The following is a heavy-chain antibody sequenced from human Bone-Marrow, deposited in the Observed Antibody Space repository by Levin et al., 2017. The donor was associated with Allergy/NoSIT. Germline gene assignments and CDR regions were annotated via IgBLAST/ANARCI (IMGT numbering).Heavy chain of an antibody. CDR1: GFTFSSYT. V-gene: IGHV3-21*01. CDR3: AREPSYYDILTGYEIWYFDY. J-gene: IGHJ4*02. CDR2: ISSSSSYI. Sequence: PGGSLRLSCVASGFTFSSYTMNWVRQAPGKGLEWVSSISSSSSYIYYADSVKGRFTISRDNAKNSLYLQMNSLRVEDTAVYYCAREPSYYDILTGYEIWYFDYWGQGTLVTVSS. D-gene: IGHD3-9*01.